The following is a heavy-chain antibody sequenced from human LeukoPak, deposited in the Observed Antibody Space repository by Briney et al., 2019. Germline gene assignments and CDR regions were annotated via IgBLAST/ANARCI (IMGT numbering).Heavy chain of an antibody. D-gene: IGHD5-18*01. V-gene: IGHV4-34*01. CDR2: INHSGST. Sequence: SETLSLTCAVYGGSFSGDFWSWIRQSPGKGLEWIGEINHSGSTNYNPSLKSRVTISVDTSKNQFSLKLSSVTAADTAVYYCAGHIQLAFRVSRLGWFDPWGQGTLVTVSS. J-gene: IGHJ5*02. CDR3: AGHIQLAFRVSRLGWFDP. CDR1: GGSFSGDF.